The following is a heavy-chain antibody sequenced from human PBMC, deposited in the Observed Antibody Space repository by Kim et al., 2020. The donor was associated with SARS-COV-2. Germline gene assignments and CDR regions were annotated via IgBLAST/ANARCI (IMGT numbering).Heavy chain of an antibody. D-gene: IGHD1-1*01. CDR3: ARLPCNDSSHFWDS. Sequence: YADSVQGRFTISRDNAKSKLYLQMRSLRAEDTAVYYCARLPCNDSSHFWDSWGQGTLVTVSS. J-gene: IGHJ4*02. V-gene: IGHV3-30*03.